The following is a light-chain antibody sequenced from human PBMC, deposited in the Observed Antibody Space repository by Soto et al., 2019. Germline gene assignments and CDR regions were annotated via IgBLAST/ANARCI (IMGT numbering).Light chain of an antibody. CDR2: AAS. CDR3: LQHNSYPYT. J-gene: IGKJ2*01. Sequence: QRTRSPPSLCASLGGRVTSTGRASQGIRTDLAWYLHKPGKAPKRLVYAASSLQSGVPSRFSGSGSGTEFTLTISSLQPEDVATYFCLQHNSYPYTFGKGTKVDIK. V-gene: IGKV1-17*01. CDR1: QGIRTD.